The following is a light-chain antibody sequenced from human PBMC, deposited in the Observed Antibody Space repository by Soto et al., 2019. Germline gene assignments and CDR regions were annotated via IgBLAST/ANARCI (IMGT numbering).Light chain of an antibody. J-gene: IGKJ1*01. CDR2: GSS. CDR3: QQYGNYFWT. Sequence: EIVLTQSPGTLSLSPGESATLSCRASQSINIKYLGWYQQKPGQAPRLLIYGSSSRATGIPDRFSVGGSWANFTPLISSREPADVAVYYCQQYGNYFWTFGQGTKVEIK. CDR1: QSINIKY. V-gene: IGKV3-20*01.